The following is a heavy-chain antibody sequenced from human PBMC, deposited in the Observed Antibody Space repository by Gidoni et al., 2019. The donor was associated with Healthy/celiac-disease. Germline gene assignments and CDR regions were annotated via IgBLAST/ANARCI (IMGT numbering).Heavy chain of an antibody. V-gene: IGHV3-30*18. D-gene: IGHD1-26*01. CDR3: AKPSGSYYEYYFDY. Sequence: VQLVESGGVAVQPGRSLRRSCAASGFTFGSYGMHWVRQAPGKGLEWVAVISYDGSNKYYADSVKGRFTISRDNSKNTLYLQMNSLRAEDTAVYYCAKPSGSYYEYYFDYWGQVTLVTVSS. CDR1: GFTFGSYG. J-gene: IGHJ4*02. CDR2: ISYDGSNK.